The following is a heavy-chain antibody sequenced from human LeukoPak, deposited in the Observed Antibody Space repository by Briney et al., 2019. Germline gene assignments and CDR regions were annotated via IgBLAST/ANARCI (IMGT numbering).Heavy chain of an antibody. CDR3: ARMPTSLVRGVINYGTDV. Sequence: SGPTLVKPTQTLTLTCTFSGFSLSPSGMCGTWIRQPPGKALEWLARSEWDDDKYYSTSLKTRLTISKATSKSQVVLTLTNMDTGDTATYYCARMPTSLVRGVINYGTDVWGQGTTVTVSS. V-gene: IGHV2-70*11. J-gene: IGHJ6*02. CDR1: GFSLSPSGMC. CDR2: SEWDDDK. D-gene: IGHD3-10*01.